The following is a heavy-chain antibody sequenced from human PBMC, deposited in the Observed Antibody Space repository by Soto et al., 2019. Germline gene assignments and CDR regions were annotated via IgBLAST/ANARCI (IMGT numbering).Heavy chain of an antibody. CDR3: ARVRGVVVPAARYDYYGMDV. D-gene: IGHD2-2*01. J-gene: IGHJ6*02. CDR1: GYSFSVYG. V-gene: IGHV1-46*03. CDR2: INPSGGST. Sequence: ASVKVSCKAAGYSFSVYGIDWRRQAPGQGLEWMGIINPSGGSTSYAQKFQGRVTMTRDTSTSTVYMELSSLRSEDTAVYYCARVRGVVVPAARYDYYGMDVWGQGTTVTVSS.